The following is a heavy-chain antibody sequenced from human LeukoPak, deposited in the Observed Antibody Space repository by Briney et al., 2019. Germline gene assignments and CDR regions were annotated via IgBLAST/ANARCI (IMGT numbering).Heavy chain of an antibody. J-gene: IGHJ4*02. CDR3: AKEGVGSTVDY. D-gene: IGHD3-10*01. CDR1: GFTFDDYA. CDR2: ISWNSGSI. V-gene: IGHV3-9*01. Sequence: PGGSLRLSCAASGFTFDDYAMHWVRQAPGKGLEWVSGISWNSGSIGYADSVKGRFTISRDNAKNSLYLQMNSLRAEDTALYYCAKEGVGSTVDYWGQGTLVTVSS.